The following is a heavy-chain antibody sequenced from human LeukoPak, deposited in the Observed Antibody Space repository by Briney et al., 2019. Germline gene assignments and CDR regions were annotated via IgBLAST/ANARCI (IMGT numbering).Heavy chain of an antibody. CDR3: ARMGYSSSSRGEYFDY. J-gene: IGHJ4*02. D-gene: IGHD6-6*01. V-gene: IGHV3-11*04. CDR1: GFTFSDYY. CDR2: ISSSGSTI. Sequence: GGSLRLSCAASGFTFSDYYMSWIRQAPGKGLEWVSYISSSGSTIYYADSVKGRFTISRDNAKNSLYLQMNSLRAEDTAVYYCARMGYSSSSRGEYFDYWGQGTLVTVSS.